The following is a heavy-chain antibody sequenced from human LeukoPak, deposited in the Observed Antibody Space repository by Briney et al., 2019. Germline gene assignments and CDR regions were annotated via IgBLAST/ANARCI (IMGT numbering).Heavy chain of an antibody. D-gene: IGHD6-19*01. V-gene: IGHV3-30*03. CDR3: ARDSSGWQIDY. J-gene: IGHJ4*02. CDR2: ISYDGSNK. CDR1: GFTFSSYG. Sequence: PGGSLRLSCAASGFTFSSYGMHWVRQAPGKGLEWVAVISYDGSNKYYADSVKGRFTISRDNSKNTLYLQMNSLRAEDTAVYYCARDSSGWQIDYWGQGTLVTVSS.